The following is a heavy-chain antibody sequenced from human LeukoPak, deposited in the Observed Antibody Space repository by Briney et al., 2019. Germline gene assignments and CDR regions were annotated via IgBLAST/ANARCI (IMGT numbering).Heavy chain of an antibody. J-gene: IGHJ4*02. Sequence: EASVKVSCKASGGTFSSYAISWVRQAPGQGLEWMGIINPSGGSTSYAQKFQGRVTMTRDTSTSTVYMELSSLRSEDTAVYYCARNPNVDDYGLYYFDYWGQGTLVTVSS. CDR1: GGTFSSYA. CDR3: ARNPNVDDYGLYYFDY. D-gene: IGHD4-17*01. CDR2: INPSGGST. V-gene: IGHV1-46*01.